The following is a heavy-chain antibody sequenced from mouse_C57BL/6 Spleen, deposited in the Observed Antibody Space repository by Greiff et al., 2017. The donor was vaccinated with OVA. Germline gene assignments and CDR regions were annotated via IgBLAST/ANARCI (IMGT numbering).Heavy chain of an antibody. D-gene: IGHD1-1*01. CDR3: ARWSYCGSEDY. Sequence: QVQLQQPGAELVMPGASVKLSCKASGYTFTSYWMHWVKQRPGQGLEWIGEIDPSDSYTNYNQKFKGKSTLTVDKSSSTAYMQLSSLTSEDSAVYYCARWSYCGSEDYWGQGTTLTVSS. CDR2: IDPSDSYT. CDR1: GYTFTSYW. V-gene: IGHV1-69*01. J-gene: IGHJ2*01.